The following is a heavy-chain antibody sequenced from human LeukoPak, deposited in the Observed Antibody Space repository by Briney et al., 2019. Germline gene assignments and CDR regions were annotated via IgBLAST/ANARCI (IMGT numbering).Heavy chain of an antibody. Sequence: GGSLRLSCAASGVTFSSHAMTWVRQAPGKGLEWVSGITASGGSTYYAESVKGRFTISRDNSKNTLYLQMNSLRAEDTAVYYCAKMERGVAGTRDWGQGTLVTVSS. V-gene: IGHV3-23*01. J-gene: IGHJ4*02. CDR1: GVTFSSHA. CDR3: AKMERGVAGTRD. CDR2: ITASGGST. D-gene: IGHD6-19*01.